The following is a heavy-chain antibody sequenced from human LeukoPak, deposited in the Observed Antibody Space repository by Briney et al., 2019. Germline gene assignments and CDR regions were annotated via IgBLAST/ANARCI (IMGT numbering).Heavy chain of an antibody. Sequence: GGSLRLSCAASGFTFSDYYMSWIRQAPGKGLEWVSYISSSGSTIYYADSVKGRFTISRDNAKNSLYLQMNSLRAEDTAVYYCARDSILSMVRGVIPDYWGQGTLVTVSS. CDR1: GFTFSDYY. V-gene: IGHV3-11*01. CDR3: ARDSILSMVRGVIPDY. D-gene: IGHD3-10*01. J-gene: IGHJ4*02. CDR2: ISSSGSTI.